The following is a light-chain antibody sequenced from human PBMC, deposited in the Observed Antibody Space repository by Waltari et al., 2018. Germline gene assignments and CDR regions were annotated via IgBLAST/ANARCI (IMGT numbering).Light chain of an antibody. Sequence: DIVMTQSPDSLAVSLGGRATLPCRSSQSILNVSNNEDCLAWYQRKPGQPPKLLIFWASTRESGVPDRFSGGRSGSDFTLTITSLRPEDVALYFCQQYFSRPFSFGGGTKVEIK. CDR3: QQYFSRPFS. V-gene: IGKV4-1*01. CDR2: WAS. CDR1: QSILNVSNNEDC. J-gene: IGKJ4*01.